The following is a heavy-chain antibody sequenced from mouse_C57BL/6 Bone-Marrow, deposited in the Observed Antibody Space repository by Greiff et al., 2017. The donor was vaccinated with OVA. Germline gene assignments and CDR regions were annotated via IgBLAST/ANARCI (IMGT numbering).Heavy chain of an antibody. CDR2: IYPGNSDT. V-gene: IGHV1-5*01. J-gene: IGHJ2*01. Sequence: VQLQQSGTVLARPGASVKMSCKTSGYTFTSYWMHWVKQRPGQGLEWIGAIYPGNSDTSYNQKFKGKAKLTAVTSASTAYMELSSLTNEDSAVYYCTEFGYYGSTYYFDYWGQGTTLTVSS. D-gene: IGHD1-1*01. CDR3: TEFGYYGSTYYFDY. CDR1: GYTFTSYW.